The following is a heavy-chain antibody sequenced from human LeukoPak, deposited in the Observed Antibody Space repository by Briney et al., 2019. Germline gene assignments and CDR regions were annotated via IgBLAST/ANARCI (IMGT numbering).Heavy chain of an antibody. V-gene: IGHV3-13*04. CDR2: IGTAGDT. CDR3: AKPVTPRIGNTDDY. D-gene: IGHD1-14*01. Sequence: PGGSLRLSCAASGFAFSSYDMHWVRQATGKGLEWVSAIGTAGDTYYPGSVKGRFTISRENAKNSLYLQMNSLRAEDTAVYYCAKPVTPRIGNTDDYWGQGTLVTVSS. J-gene: IGHJ4*02. CDR1: GFAFSSYD.